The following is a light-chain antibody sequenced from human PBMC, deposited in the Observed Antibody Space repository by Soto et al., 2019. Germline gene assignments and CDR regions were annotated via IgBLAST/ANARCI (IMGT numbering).Light chain of an antibody. J-gene: IGLJ1*01. V-gene: IGLV1-51*01. CDR2: DND. CDR1: STNIGDNY. Sequence: QSVLTQPPSVSAAPGQRVTISCSGTSTNIGDNYVSWYQHLPGTAPKLVVYDNDRRPSELPGRFSGSKSGTSATLVITGPQTGGGADYYWETGDDSLFIYVLGTGTKLP. CDR3: ETGDDSLFIYV.